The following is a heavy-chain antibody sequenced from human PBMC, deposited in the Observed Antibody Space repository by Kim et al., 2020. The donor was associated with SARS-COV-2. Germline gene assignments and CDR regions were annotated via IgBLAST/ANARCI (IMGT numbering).Heavy chain of an antibody. Sequence: GGSLRLSCAASGFTFSSYAMHWVRQAPGKGLEWVAVISYDGSNKYYADSVKGRFTISRDNSKNTLYLQMNSLRAEDTAVYYCARWTLEQCLSAFDIWGQG. CDR2: ISYDGSNK. V-gene: IGHV3-30*04. CDR3: ARWTLEQCLSAFDI. J-gene: IGHJ3*02. D-gene: IGHD6-19*01. CDR1: GFTFSSYA.